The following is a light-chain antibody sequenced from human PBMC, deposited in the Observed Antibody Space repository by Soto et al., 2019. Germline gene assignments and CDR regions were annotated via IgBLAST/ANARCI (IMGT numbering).Light chain of an antibody. CDR1: QVIGNPY. CDR2: ATS. CDR3: HQCNEWPWT. V-gene: IGKV1-17*01. J-gene: IGKJ1*01. Sequence: DIQMTQSPSSLSASVLDTFTGSFRASQVIGNPYIGWYQQKVGRPPKRLIYATSTLQSGVPSRFSGSGSGTDFTLTISSLQSEDFAVYYCHQCNEWPWTFGQGTKVDIK.